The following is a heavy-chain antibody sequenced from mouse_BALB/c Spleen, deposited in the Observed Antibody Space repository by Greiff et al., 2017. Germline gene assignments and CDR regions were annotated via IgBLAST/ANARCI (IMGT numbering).Heavy chain of an antibody. CDR1: GFTFTDYY. Sequence: EVKLVESGGGLVQPGGSLRLSCVTSGFTFTDYYMSWVRQPPGKALEWLGFIRNKANGYTTEYSASVKGRFTISRDNSQSILYLQMNTLRAEDSATYYCAREEYGNHWYFDVWGAGTTVTVSS. D-gene: IGHD2-10*02. V-gene: IGHV7-3*02. CDR3: AREEYGNHWYFDV. CDR2: IRNKANGYTT. J-gene: IGHJ1*01.